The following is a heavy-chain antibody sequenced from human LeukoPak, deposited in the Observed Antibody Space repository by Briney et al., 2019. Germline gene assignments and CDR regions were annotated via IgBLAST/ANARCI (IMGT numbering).Heavy chain of an antibody. CDR3: ARGHVDSFDY. D-gene: IGHD5-12*01. Sequence: PGGSLRLSGAASGFTFRDYYMTWIRQAPGKGLEWVSYISSSGSTIYYADSVKGRFTISRDNAKNSLYLQMNSLRSEDTAVYYCARGHVDSFDYWGQGTLVTVSS. J-gene: IGHJ4*02. CDR2: ISSSGSTI. CDR1: GFTFRDYY. V-gene: IGHV3-11*01.